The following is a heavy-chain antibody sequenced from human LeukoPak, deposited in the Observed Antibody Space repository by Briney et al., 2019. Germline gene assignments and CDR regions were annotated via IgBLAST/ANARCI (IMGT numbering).Heavy chain of an antibody. CDR3: ARDPVAVTTDDAFDI. Sequence: ASVKVSCKASGYTFTSYGISWVRQAPGQGLEWMGWISAYNGNTNYAQKLQGRVTMTTDTSTSTAYMELRSLRSDDTAVYYYARDPVAVTTDDAFDIWGQGTMVTVSS. V-gene: IGHV1-18*04. CDR2: ISAYNGNT. J-gene: IGHJ3*02. D-gene: IGHD4-17*01. CDR1: GYTFTSYG.